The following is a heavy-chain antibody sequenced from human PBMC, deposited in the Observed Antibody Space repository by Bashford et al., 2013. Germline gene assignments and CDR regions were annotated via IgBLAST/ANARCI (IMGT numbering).Heavy chain of an antibody. CDR1: GYTFIRYY. D-gene: IGHD5-18*01. V-gene: IGHV1-46*01. CDR3: ARVGRLPPYYYYGMDV. Sequence: ASVKVSCKASGYTFIRYYMHWVRQAPGQGLEWMGIINPSGGSTSYAQKFQGRVTMTRDTSTSTVYMELSSLRSEDTAVYYCARVGRLPPYYYYGMDVWGQGPRSPSP. CDR2: INPSGGST. J-gene: IGHJ6*02.